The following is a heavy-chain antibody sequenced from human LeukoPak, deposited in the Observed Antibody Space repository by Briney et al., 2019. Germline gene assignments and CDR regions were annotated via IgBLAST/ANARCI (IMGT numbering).Heavy chain of an antibody. J-gene: IGHJ4*02. CDR1: GFTFSSYA. Sequence: GGSLRLSCAASGFTFSSYAMSWVRQAPGKGLEWVSAITGSGGSTFYADSVKGRFTISRDNSKNAVYLQMNSLRAEDTAVYYCAKDQYYYDYSGRLTDSWGQGTLVAVSS. D-gene: IGHD3-22*01. V-gene: IGHV3-23*01. CDR2: ITGSGGST. CDR3: AKDQYYYDYSGRLTDS.